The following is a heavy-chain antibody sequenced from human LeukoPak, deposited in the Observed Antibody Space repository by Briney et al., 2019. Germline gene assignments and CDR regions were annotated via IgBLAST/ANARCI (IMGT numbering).Heavy chain of an antibody. D-gene: IGHD2-2*01. Sequence: GGSLRLSCAASGFTFSRYWMHWVRQTPRKGLVWVSRINPDGGSTTYADSVKGRFTVSRDNAKNTLYLQVNSLRAEDTAVYYCANHLACRSHNCPSFDEWGQGTLVTVSS. CDR1: GFTFSRYW. CDR3: ANHLACRSHNCPSFDE. CDR2: INPDGGST. V-gene: IGHV3-74*01. J-gene: IGHJ4*02.